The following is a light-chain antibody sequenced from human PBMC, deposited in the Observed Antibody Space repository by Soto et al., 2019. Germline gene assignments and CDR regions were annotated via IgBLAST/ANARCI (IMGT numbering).Light chain of an antibody. J-gene: IGKJ1*01. CDR3: QQYNNWPRT. Sequence: EIVLTQSPATLSSFPCDRVTLSCRASQYINTRLAWYQHRPGQAPRLLIYGASTRATGIPARFSGSGSGTDFTLTISSLQSEDFAVYYCQQYNNWPRTFGQGTKVDI. V-gene: IGKV3-15*01. CDR2: GAS. CDR1: QYINTR.